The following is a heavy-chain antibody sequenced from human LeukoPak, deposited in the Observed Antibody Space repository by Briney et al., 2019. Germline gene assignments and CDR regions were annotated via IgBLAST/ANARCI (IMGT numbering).Heavy chain of an antibody. V-gene: IGHV1-69*13. CDR3: TRARRYSSSEFDY. D-gene: IGHD6-6*01. Sequence: SVKVSCKASGGTFSSYAISWVRQAPGQGLEWMGGIIPIFGTANYAQKFQGRVTITADESTSTAYMELSSLRSEDTAVYYCTRARRYSSSEFDYWGQGTLVTVSS. J-gene: IGHJ4*02. CDR2: IIPIFGTA. CDR1: GGTFSSYA.